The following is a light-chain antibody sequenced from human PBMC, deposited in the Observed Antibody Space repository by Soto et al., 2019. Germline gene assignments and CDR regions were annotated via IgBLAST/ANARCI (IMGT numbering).Light chain of an antibody. CDR1: QSINGW. CDR3: QQYHGFW. Sequence: DIQLTQSPSTLSASVGDRVTITCRASQSINGWLAWYQQKPGKAPRLLIYDASSLESGVPARFSGSGSGTEFSLTITDLQPEDFATYYCQQYHGFWFGQGTKVDI. CDR2: DAS. V-gene: IGKV1-5*01. J-gene: IGKJ1*01.